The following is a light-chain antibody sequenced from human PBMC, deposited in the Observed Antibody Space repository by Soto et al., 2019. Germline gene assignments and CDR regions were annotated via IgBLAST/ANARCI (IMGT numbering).Light chain of an antibody. Sequence: QSALTQPASVSGSPGQSITISCTGTSSDVGGYNYVSWYQQHPGKAPKLMIYDVSNRPSGVSNRFSGSKSGNTASLTISGLQPDHEAHYYCTSYTRRSTPVVFRGGTQLPLL. CDR1: SSDVGGYNY. J-gene: IGLJ2*01. CDR2: DVS. CDR3: TSYTRRSTPVV. V-gene: IGLV2-14*01.